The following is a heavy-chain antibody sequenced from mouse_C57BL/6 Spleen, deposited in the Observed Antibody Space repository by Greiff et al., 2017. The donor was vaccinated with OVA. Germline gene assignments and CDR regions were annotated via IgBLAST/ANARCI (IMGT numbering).Heavy chain of an antibody. CDR3: ARKDYYGLYYAMDY. CDR1: GYTFTDYY. V-gene: IGHV1-26*01. J-gene: IGHJ4*01. Sequence: VQLQQSGPELVKPGASVKISCKASGYTFTDYYMNWVKQSHGKSLEWIGDINPNNGGTSYNQKFKGKATLTVDKSSSTAYMELRSLTSEDSAVYYCARKDYYGLYYAMDYWGQGTSVTVSS. D-gene: IGHD1-1*01. CDR2: INPNNGGT.